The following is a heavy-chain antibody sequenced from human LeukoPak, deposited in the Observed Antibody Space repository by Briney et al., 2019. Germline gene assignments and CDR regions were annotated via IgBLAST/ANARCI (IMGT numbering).Heavy chain of an antibody. D-gene: IGHD6-13*01. CDR1: GGSISSYY. V-gene: IGHV4-59*08. CDR3: ARHSIAAAPQGY. CDR2: IYYSGST. Sequence: SETLSLTCTVSGGSISSYYWSWIRQPPGKGLEWIGYIYYSGSTNYNPSLKSRVTISVDASKNQFSLKLSSVTAADTAVYYCARHSIAAAPQGYWGQGTLVTVSS. J-gene: IGHJ4*02.